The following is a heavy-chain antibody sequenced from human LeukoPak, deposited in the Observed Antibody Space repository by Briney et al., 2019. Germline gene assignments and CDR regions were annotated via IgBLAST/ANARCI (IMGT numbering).Heavy chain of an antibody. D-gene: IGHD1-26*01. CDR2: ISVYNGNT. CDR1: GYPFTGYF. V-gene: IGHV1-18*04. Sequence: ASVKVSCRASGYPFTGYFIHWVRQAPGQGLEWMGWISVYNGNTNYAQKLQGRVTMTTDTSTNTAYMELRSLRSDDTAVYYCARIGGSYWGYFDYWGQGTLVTVSS. CDR3: ARIGGSYWGYFDY. J-gene: IGHJ4*02.